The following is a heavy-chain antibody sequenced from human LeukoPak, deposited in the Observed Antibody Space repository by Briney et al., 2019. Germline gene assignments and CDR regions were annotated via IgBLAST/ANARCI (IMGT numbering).Heavy chain of an antibody. CDR2: IGTTSNSM. J-gene: IGHJ4*02. Sequence: GGSLRLSCAASGFTFSSYSMDWVRQAPGKGLEWVSSIGTTSNSMYYADSLKGRFTISRDNAESSLYLQMNSLRVEDTAVYFCAREGITAMADAWNDYWGQGTLVTVSS. CDR1: GFTFSSYS. D-gene: IGHD5-18*01. CDR3: AREGITAMADAWNDY. V-gene: IGHV3-21*01.